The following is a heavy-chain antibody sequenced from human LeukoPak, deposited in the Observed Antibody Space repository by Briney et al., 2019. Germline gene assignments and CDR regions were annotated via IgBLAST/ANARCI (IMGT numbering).Heavy chain of an antibody. CDR2: ISWDGQMT. CDR1: GFTFEEFS. Sequence: GGSLRLSCAASGFTFEEFSMTWVRQAPGKSLEWVSLISWDGQMTFYADSVKGRFTVSRDNNRDSLYLQMTSLRSEDTAFYYCAKLSGSGTCYAYLDSWGQGTLVTVSS. CDR3: AKLSGSGTCYAYLDS. D-gene: IGHD3-10*01. J-gene: IGHJ4*02. V-gene: IGHV3-43*01.